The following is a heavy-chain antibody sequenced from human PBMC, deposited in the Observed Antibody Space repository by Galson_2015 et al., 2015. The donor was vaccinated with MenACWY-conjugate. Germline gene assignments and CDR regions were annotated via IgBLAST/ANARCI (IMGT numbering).Heavy chain of an antibody. CDR1: GFTFSSYA. CDR2: ISGSGGDK. V-gene: IGHV3-23*01. Sequence: SLRLSCAASGFTFSSYAMNWVRQAPGKGLEWVSTISGSGGDKYYVDSVKGRFTISRDKSKNTLNLQMNSLRAEDTAVYYCAKEVNHDDSGDSVYLGLRTRVAVSS. J-gene: IGHJ4*02. CDR3: AKEVNHDDSGDSVY. D-gene: IGHD1-14*01.